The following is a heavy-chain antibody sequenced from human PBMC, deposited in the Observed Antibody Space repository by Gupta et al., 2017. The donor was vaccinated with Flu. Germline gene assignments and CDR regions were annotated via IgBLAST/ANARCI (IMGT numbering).Heavy chain of an antibody. D-gene: IGHD2-15*01. CDR2: IIPSFGTA. J-gene: IGHJ4*02. CDR1: GGTFGSYA. V-gene: IGHV1-69*06. Sequence: QVQLVQSGAEVKKPGSSVKVSCKASGGTFGSYAISWVRQAPGQGLEWMGGIIPSFGTANYAQKFQGRVTITADKSTSTAYMELSSLRSEDTAVYYCARSSRYCSGGSCYSSDYFDYWGQGTLVTVSS. CDR3: ARSSRYCSGGSCYSSDYFDY.